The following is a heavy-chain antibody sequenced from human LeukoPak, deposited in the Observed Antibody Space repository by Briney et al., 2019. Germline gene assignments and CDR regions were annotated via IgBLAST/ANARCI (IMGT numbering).Heavy chain of an antibody. D-gene: IGHD2-15*01. J-gene: IGHJ5*02. CDR2: IYYTGST. CDR1: GGSISSLY. Sequence: PSETLSLTCSVSGGSISSLYWSWIRQPPGKGLEWIGYIYYTGSTNYNPSLKSRVTMFVDMSKNQFSLRLSSVTAADTAVYYCARQRVVVVAPPSGWFDPWGQGTLVTVSS. CDR3: ARQRVVVVAPPSGWFDP. V-gene: IGHV4-59*08.